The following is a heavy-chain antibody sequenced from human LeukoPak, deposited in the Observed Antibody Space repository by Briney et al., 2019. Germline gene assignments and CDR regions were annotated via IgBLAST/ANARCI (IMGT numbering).Heavy chain of an antibody. CDR2: ISSSSSYI. J-gene: IGHJ4*02. Sequence: GGSLRLSCAASGFTFSSYSMNWVRQAPGKGLEWVSSISSSSSYIYYADSVKGRFTISRDNAKNSLYLQMNSLRAEDTAVYYCAKESLLWFGEYYFDYWGQGTLVTVSS. V-gene: IGHV3-21*01. CDR1: GFTFSSYS. D-gene: IGHD3-10*01. CDR3: AKESLLWFGEYYFDY.